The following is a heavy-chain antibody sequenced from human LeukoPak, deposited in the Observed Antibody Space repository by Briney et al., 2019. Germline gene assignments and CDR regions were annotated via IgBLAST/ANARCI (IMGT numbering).Heavy chain of an antibody. CDR3: ARGGGPYESTGFFAGPFDY. Sequence: SVKVSCKASVGTFSTNAISWVRQAPGQGLEWMGGLIPLFGSAHYAQKLQGRVTITTDESTSTAYMVLSSLRSDDTAIYYCARGGGPYESTGFFAGPFDYWGQGTLVTVSS. CDR1: VGTFSTNA. D-gene: IGHD6-19*01. V-gene: IGHV1-69*05. J-gene: IGHJ4*02. CDR2: LIPLFGSA.